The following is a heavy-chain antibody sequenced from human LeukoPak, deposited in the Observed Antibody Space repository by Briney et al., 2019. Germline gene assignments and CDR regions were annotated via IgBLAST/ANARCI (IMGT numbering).Heavy chain of an antibody. CDR2: IYYSGST. CDR3: ARAPGGYRMGYDY. CDR1: GGSISSYY. D-gene: IGHD5-12*01. V-gene: IGHV4-59*08. J-gene: IGHJ4*02. Sequence: PSETLSLTCTVSGGSISSYYWSWIRQPPGKGLEWIGYIYYSGSTNYNPSLKSRVTISVDTSKNQFSLKLSSMTAADTAVYYCARAPGGYRMGYDYWGQGTLVTVSS.